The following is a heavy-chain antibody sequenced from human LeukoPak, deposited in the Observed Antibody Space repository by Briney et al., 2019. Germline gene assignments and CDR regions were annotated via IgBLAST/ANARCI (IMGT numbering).Heavy chain of an antibody. J-gene: IGHJ5*02. CDR2: IYPSGSA. CDR1: GGSISSYY. CDR3: ARDRSSSWYRDWFDP. Sequence: SETLSLTCTVSGGSISSYYWSWIRQPAGKGLEWIGRIYPSGSANYNPSLKSRVTMSADTSKNQFSLKLNSVTAADTAVYYCARDRSSSWYRDWFDPWGQGTLVTVSS. V-gene: IGHV4-4*07. D-gene: IGHD6-13*01.